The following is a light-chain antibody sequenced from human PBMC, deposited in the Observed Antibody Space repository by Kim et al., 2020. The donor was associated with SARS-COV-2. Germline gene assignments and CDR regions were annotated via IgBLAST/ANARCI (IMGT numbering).Light chain of an antibody. J-gene: IGKJ5*01. Sequence: EIVLTQSPATLSLSPGERATLSCRASQSVGSFLAWYQQKPGQAPRLLIYGASNRATGIPARFSGSGSETDFTLTISSLEPEDFAVYYCQQCNSWPINFGQGTRLEIK. CDR3: QQCNSWPIN. CDR2: GAS. CDR1: QSVGSF. V-gene: IGKV3-11*01.